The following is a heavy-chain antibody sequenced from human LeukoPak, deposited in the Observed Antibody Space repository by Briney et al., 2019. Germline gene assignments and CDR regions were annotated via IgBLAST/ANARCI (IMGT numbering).Heavy chain of an antibody. J-gene: IGHJ4*02. Sequence: GGSLRLSCAASGFTFNSYSMNWVRQAPGKGLEWISYISVGSTTISYADSVRGRFTISRDSAENSLYLQMNSLRAEDTAVYFCVRDHPLAFDYWGQGVLVTVSS. CDR3: VRDHPLAFDY. CDR2: ISVGSTTI. CDR1: GFTFNSYS. V-gene: IGHV3-48*04.